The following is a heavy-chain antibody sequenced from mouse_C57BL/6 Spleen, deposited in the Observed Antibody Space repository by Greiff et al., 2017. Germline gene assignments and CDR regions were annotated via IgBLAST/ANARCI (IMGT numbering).Heavy chain of an antibody. Sequence: EVQLQQSGPELVKPGASVKISCKASGYTFTDYYMNWVKQSHGKSLEWIGDINPNNGGTSYNQKFKGKATLTVDKSSSTAYMELRSLTSEDSAVYYCARPVAMGYWGQGTSVTVSS. V-gene: IGHV1-26*01. J-gene: IGHJ4*01. CDR2: INPNNGGT. CDR3: ARPVAMGY. CDR1: GYTFTDYY.